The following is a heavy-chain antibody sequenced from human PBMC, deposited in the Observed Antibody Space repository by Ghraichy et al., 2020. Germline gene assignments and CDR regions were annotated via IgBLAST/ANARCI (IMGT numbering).Heavy chain of an antibody. J-gene: IGHJ4*02. CDR2: ISSSGSTI. V-gene: IGHV3-11*01. D-gene: IGHD4-23*01. CDR3: ARLRRGNPIDY. CDR1: GFTFSDYY. Sequence: RASLRLSCAASGFTFSDYYMSWIRQAPGKGLEWVSYISSSGSTIYYADSVKGRFTISRDNAKNSLYLQMNSLRAEDTAVYYCARLRRGNPIDYWGQGTLVTVSS.